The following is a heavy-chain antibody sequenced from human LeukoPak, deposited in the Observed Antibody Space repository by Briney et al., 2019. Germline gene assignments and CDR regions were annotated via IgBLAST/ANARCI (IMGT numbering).Heavy chain of an antibody. CDR3: ARMRGTTLFDY. CDR2: IYYSGST. Sequence: SETLSLTCTVSGGSISSYYWSWIRHPPGKGLEWIGYIYYSGSTNYNPSLKSRVTISVDTSKNQFSLKLSSVTAADTAVYYCARMRGTTLFDYWGQGTLVTVSS. D-gene: IGHD2/OR15-2a*01. J-gene: IGHJ4*02. CDR1: GGSISSYY. V-gene: IGHV4-59*01.